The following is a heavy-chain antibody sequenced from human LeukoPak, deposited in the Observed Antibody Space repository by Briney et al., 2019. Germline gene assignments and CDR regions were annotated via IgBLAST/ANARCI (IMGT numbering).Heavy chain of an antibody. J-gene: IGHJ4*02. CDR3: ARESVGYCSGGSCPYYFDY. CDR2: IYSSGNT. V-gene: IGHV4-4*07. Sequence: SETLSLTCTVSGVSISSYYWSWVRQPAGKGLEGIWRIYSSGNTNYNPSLNSRATMSVDTSSNQFSLKLSSVTAADTAVYYCARESVGYCSGGSCPYYFDYWGQGTLVSVSS. D-gene: IGHD2-15*01. CDR1: GVSISSYY.